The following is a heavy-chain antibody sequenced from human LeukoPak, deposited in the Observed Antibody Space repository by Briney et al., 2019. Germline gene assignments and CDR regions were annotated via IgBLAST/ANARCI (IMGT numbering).Heavy chain of an antibody. CDR3: ARGDFSGSGTYYNRDYYGMDV. CDR1: GGSISSYY. V-gene: IGHV4-4*07. J-gene: IGHJ6*02. D-gene: IGHD3-10*01. Sequence: SETLSLTCTVSGGSISSYYWSWIRQPAGKGLEWIGRVYTSGSTNYNPSLKSRVTMSVDTSKSQFSLKLSSVTAADTAVYYCARGDFSGSGTYYNRDYYGMDVWGQGTTVTVSS. CDR2: VYTSGST.